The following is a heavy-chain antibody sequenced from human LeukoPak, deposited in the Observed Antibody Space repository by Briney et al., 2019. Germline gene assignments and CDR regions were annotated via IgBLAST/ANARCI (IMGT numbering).Heavy chain of an antibody. CDR3: ARGFLGGTDQYFDS. D-gene: IGHD6-19*01. CDR1: GFTFSTYA. J-gene: IGHJ4*02. CDR2: IGGGGPTT. Sequence: GGSLRLSCAASGFTFSTYAMNWVRQAPVKGLEWVSTIGGGGPTTDYADSVKDRFTISRDNSKNTLYLQMNSLRAEDTAVYFCARGFLGGTDQYFDSWGQGTLVTVSS. V-gene: IGHV3-23*01.